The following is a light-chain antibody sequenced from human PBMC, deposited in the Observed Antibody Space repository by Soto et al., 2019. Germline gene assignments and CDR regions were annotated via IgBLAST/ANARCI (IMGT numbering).Light chain of an antibody. J-gene: IGKJ5*01. CDR2: WAS. V-gene: IGKV4-1*01. CDR1: QSVLRSSDNKHY. CDR3: QQYSTTPIS. Sequence: DTVMTQSPESPAVSLGERVTINCKSIQSVLRSSDNKHYLAWYQQKPGQPPKLLTYWASTRESGVPDRFSGSGSGTDFTLTSSTLQAEHLAVYYCQQYSTTPISFGQGTRLDIK.